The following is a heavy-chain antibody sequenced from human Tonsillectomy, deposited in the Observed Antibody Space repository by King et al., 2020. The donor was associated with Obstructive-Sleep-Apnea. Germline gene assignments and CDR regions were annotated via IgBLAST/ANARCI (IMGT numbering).Heavy chain of an antibody. Sequence: VQLVESGAEVKKPGSSVTVSCKASGGTFSSYAISWVRQAPGQGLEWMGGIIPIFGTANYAQKFQGRVTITADESTSTAYMELSSLRSEDTAVYYCTRDGYLPDAFDIWGQGTMVTVSS. D-gene: IGHD5-12*01. CDR2: IIPIFGTA. J-gene: IGHJ3*02. CDR3: TRDGYLPDAFDI. V-gene: IGHV1-69*01. CDR1: GGTFSSYA.